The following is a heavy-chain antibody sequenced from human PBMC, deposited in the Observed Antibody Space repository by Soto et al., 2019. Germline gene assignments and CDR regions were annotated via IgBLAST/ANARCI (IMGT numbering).Heavy chain of an antibody. CDR2: ISAYNGNT. CDR1: GYTFTSYG. Sequence: GPEVKKPGASVKVSCKASGYTFTSYGLSWVRQAPGQGLEWMGWISAYNGNTNYAQKFQGRVTMTTDTSTSTAYMELRSLRSDDTAVYYCAKDARRVFGNDFDIWGPGTMVTVPS. D-gene: IGHD3-3*01. V-gene: IGHV1-18*04. J-gene: IGHJ3*02. CDR3: AKDARRVFGNDFDI.